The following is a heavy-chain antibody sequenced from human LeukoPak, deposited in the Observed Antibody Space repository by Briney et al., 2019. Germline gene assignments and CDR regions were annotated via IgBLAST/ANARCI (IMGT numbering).Heavy chain of an antibody. Sequence: PGGSLRLSCAASGFTFDDYAMHWGRQAPGRGLEWVSLISGDGGSTYYADSVKGRFTISRDNSKNSLYLQMNSLRTEDTALYYCAKDMKTTPECFDYWGQGTLVTVSS. J-gene: IGHJ4*02. CDR1: GFTFDDYA. CDR3: AKDMKTTPECFDY. D-gene: IGHD4-17*01. V-gene: IGHV3-43*02. CDR2: ISGDGGST.